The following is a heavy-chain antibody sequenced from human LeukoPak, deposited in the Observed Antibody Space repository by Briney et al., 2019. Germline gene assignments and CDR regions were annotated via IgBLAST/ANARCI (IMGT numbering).Heavy chain of an antibody. CDR1: GGSFSGYY. J-gene: IGHJ3*02. V-gene: IGHV4-34*01. CDR3: ARGINVASAFDI. Sequence: SETLSLTCAVYGGSFSGYYWSWIRQPPGKGLEWIGEINHSGSTNYNLSLKNRVTISVDTSKNQFSLKLSSVTAADTAVYYCARGINVASAFDIWGQGTMVTVSS. CDR2: INHSGST. D-gene: IGHD3-3*02.